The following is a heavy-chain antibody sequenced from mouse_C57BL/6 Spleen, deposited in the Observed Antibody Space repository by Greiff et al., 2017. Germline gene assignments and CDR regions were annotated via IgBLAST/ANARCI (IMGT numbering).Heavy chain of an antibody. D-gene: IGHD2-3*01. CDR1: GYTFTSYW. CDR2: IDPSDSYT. J-gene: IGHJ1*03. CDR3: ASRLLRYWCFDV. V-gene: IGHV1-69*01. Sequence: QVQLQQPGAELVMPGASVKLSCKASGYTFTSYWMHWVKQRPGQGLEWIGEIDPSDSYTNYNQKFKGKSTLTVDKSSSTAYMQLSSLTSEDSAVYYCASRLLRYWCFDVWGTGTPVTVPS.